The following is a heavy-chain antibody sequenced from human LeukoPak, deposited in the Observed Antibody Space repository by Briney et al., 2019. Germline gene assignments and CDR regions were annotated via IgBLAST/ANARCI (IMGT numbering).Heavy chain of an antibody. CDR2: ISRSGVAA. D-gene: IGHD1-1*01. V-gene: IGHV3-23*01. CDR1: GFTFTSFA. Sequence: GGSLRLSCAASGFTFTSFAMSWVRQAPGKGLEWVSTISRSGVAAYYANSVKGRFTISRDNSKNTLYLQMNSLRAEDTAVYYYARGTKDDGYYSYMDVWGKGTTVTISS. J-gene: IGHJ6*03. CDR3: ARGTKDDGYYSYMDV.